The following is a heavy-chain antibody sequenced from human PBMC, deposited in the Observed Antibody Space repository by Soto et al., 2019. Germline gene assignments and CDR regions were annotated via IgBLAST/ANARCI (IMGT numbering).Heavy chain of an antibody. Sequence: VQLLESGGGLVQPGGSLRLSCAASGFTFSSYAMSWVRQAPGKGLEWVSAISGGGGSTYYADSVKGRFTISRDNSKHPLYLQMNSLRAGDTAVYYCAKGNPYYYGSGSYLADYWGQGTLVTVSS. J-gene: IGHJ4*02. CDR2: ISGGGGST. CDR1: GFTFSSYA. V-gene: IGHV3-23*01. CDR3: AKGNPYYYGSGSYLADY. D-gene: IGHD3-10*01.